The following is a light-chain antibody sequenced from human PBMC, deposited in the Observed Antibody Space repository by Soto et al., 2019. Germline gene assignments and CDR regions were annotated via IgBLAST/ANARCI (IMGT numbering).Light chain of an antibody. CDR2: AAS. Sequence: EIVLTQSPGTLSLSPGERATLSCRASQSVSRNYLAWYQQKPGQAPRLLIYAASTRATGVSARFSGSGSGTEFTLTISSLQSEDFTIYYCQYYNNWLATFGGGTKVDIK. V-gene: IGKV3-15*01. CDR1: QSVSRN. CDR3: QYYNNWLAT. J-gene: IGKJ4*01.